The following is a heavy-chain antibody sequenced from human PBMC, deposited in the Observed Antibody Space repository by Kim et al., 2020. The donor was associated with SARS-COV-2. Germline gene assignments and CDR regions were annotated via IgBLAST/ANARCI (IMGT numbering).Heavy chain of an antibody. J-gene: IGHJ4*02. D-gene: IGHD3-16*01. CDR2: GDYT. CDR3: AEGGDFDY. V-gene: IGHV3-23*01. Sequence: GDYTYYADAVKGRVTHTRDNYKNTMYLQMNGLGAEDTAVYYCAEGGDFDYWGQGTLVTVSS.